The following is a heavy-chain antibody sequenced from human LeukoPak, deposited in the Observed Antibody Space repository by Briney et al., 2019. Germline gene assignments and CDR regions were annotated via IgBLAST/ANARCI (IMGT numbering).Heavy chain of an antibody. V-gene: IGHV1-69*06. CDR2: IIHIFGTA. CDR3: ARGGLRVMVYRLYYMDV. D-gene: IGHD2-8*01. J-gene: IGHJ6*03. CDR1: GDTFNNYA. Sequence: GASVKVSCKASGDTFNNYAISWVRQAPGQGLEWMGGIIHIFGTANYAQKFQDRVTITADKSTTTAFMELRRLTSEDTAVYYCARGGLRVMVYRLYYMDVWGKGTTVTVSS.